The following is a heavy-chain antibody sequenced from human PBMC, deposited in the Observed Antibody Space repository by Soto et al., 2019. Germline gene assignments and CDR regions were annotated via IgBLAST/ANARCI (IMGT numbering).Heavy chain of an antibody. D-gene: IGHD6-13*01. V-gene: IGHV3-23*01. CDR1: GFTFSRHG. Sequence: EEQLLESGGGLVQPGGSLRLSCAASGFTFSRHGMNWVRQAPGKGLEWVSGITGSGSTYYADSVKGRFTISRDNSKNILYVEMNSLRAEATAVYYCAKDAYGVAAAGTSLDNWGQGTLVTVSS. CDR3: AKDAYGVAAAGTSLDN. J-gene: IGHJ4*02. CDR2: ITGSGST.